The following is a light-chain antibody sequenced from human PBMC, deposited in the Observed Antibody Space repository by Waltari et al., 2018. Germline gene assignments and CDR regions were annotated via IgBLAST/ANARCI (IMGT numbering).Light chain of an antibody. Sequence: DIVMTQSPDSLAVSMGERATINCKSSKSVFYSSKNKNNLAWYQQKPGQPPKLLIYWASTRESGVPDRFSGSGSGTDFTLTISSLQAEDVAVYYCQQYYTTPYTFGQGTKLEIK. J-gene: IGKJ2*01. CDR2: WAS. V-gene: IGKV4-1*01. CDR3: QQYYTTPYT. CDR1: KSVFYSSKNKNN.